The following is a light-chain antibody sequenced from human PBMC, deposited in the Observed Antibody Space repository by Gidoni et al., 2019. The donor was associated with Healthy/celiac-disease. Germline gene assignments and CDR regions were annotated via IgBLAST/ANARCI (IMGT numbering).Light chain of an antibody. V-gene: IGKV4-1*01. J-gene: IGKJ1*01. CDR1: QSVLYCSNNKNY. Sequence: DIVMTQSPDSLAVSLGERATINCKSSQSVLYCSNNKNYLAWYQQKPGQPPKLLIYWASTRESGVPDRFSGSGSGTDFTLTISSLQAEDVAVYYCQQYYSTPWTFXQXTKVEIK. CDR3: QQYYSTPWT. CDR2: WAS.